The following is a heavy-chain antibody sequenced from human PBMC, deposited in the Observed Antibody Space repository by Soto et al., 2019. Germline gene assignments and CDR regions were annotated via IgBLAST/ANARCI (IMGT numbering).Heavy chain of an antibody. D-gene: IGHD3-3*01. Sequence: ASVKVSCKASGYTFTSYDINWVRQATGQGLEWMGWMNPNSGNTGYAQKFQGRVTMTRNTSISTAYMELSRQRSEDTAVYYCARGATYYDFWIGYNWFDPWGQGTLVTVSS. J-gene: IGHJ5*02. CDR1: GYTFTSYD. CDR3: ARGATYYDFWIGYNWFDP. CDR2: MNPNSGNT. V-gene: IGHV1-8*01.